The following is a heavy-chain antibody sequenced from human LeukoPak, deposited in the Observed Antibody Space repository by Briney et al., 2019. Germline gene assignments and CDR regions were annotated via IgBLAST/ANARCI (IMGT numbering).Heavy chain of an antibody. CDR3: ARFVGYGGNQDYDY. D-gene: IGHD4-23*01. Sequence: GGSLRLSCAASRFTFSSYSMNWVRQAPGKGLEWVSSISSSSSYIYYADSVKGRFTISRDNAKNSLYLQMNSLRAEDTAVYYCARFVGYGGNQDYDYWGQGTLVTVSS. V-gene: IGHV3-21*04. J-gene: IGHJ4*02. CDR2: ISSSSSYI. CDR1: RFTFSSYS.